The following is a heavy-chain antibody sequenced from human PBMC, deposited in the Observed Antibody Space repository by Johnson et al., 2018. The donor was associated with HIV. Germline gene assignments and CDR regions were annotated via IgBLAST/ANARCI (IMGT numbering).Heavy chain of an antibody. Sequence: QVQLVESGGGLVKPGGSLRLSCAASGFTFSDYYMSWIRQAPGKGLELVSYISSGGSTKYYADSVTGRFTISRDNDKNSLYLQMNSLRAEDTAVYYCARDASYYGSANDAFDIWGQGTMVTVSS. CDR1: GFTFSDYY. J-gene: IGHJ3*02. CDR2: ISSGGSTK. CDR3: ARDASYYGSANDAFDI. D-gene: IGHD3-10*01. V-gene: IGHV3-11*04.